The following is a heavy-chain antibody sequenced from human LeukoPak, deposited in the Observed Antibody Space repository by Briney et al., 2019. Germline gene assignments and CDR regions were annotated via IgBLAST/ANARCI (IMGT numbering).Heavy chain of an antibody. J-gene: IGHJ5*02. Sequence: GASVKVSCKASGYTFTGYFMHWVRQVPGQGLEWIGWINPNSGGTNYAQKFQGRVTMTRDTSISTAYMELSRLISDDTAVYYCGRGSYSSTWYWFDPWGQGTLVTVSS. CDR1: GYTFTGYF. V-gene: IGHV1-2*02. CDR2: INPNSGGT. D-gene: IGHD6-13*01. CDR3: GRGSYSSTWYWFDP.